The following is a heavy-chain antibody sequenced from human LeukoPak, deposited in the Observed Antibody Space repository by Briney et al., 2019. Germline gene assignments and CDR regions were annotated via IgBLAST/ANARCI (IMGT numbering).Heavy chain of an antibody. CDR1: GFTFRSYA. J-gene: IGHJ6*02. V-gene: IGHV3-23*01. Sequence: GGSLRLSCAASGFTFRSYAMSWVRQVPGKGLEWVSLISVSGGTTYYADSVKGRFTISRDNSKNTLYLQMNSLRAEDTAVYYCAKDSRYCSSTSCYHYYYYGMDVWGQGTTVTVSS. CDR2: ISVSGGTT. CDR3: AKDSRYCSSTSCYHYYYYGMDV. D-gene: IGHD2-2*01.